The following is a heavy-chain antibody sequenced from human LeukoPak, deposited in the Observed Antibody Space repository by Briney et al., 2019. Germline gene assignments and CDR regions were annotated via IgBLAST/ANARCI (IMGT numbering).Heavy chain of an antibody. V-gene: IGHV3-20*04. D-gene: IGHD6-19*01. CDR2: INWNGGST. J-gene: IGHJ4*02. Sequence: GGSLRLSCAASGFTFDDYGMSWVRQAPGKGLEWVSGINWNGGSTGYADSVKGRFTISRDNAKNSLYLQMNSLRAEDTALYYCARDPGIAVAGTPILRDYWGQGTLVTVSS. CDR1: GFTFDDYG. CDR3: ARDPGIAVAGTPILRDY.